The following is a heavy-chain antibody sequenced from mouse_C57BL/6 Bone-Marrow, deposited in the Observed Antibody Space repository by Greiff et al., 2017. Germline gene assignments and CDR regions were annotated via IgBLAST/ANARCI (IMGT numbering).Heavy chain of an antibody. CDR1: GFTFSSYA. J-gene: IGHJ1*03. V-gene: IGHV5S21*01. Sequence: EVQVVESGEGLVKPGGSLKLSCAASGFTFSSYAMSWVRQTPEKRLEWVAYISSGGDYIYYADTVKGRFTISRDTARNTLYLQISSLKSEDTAMYYCARATMRWYFYVWGTGTTVTASS. D-gene: IGHD2-4*01. CDR2: ISSGGDYI. CDR3: ARATMRWYFYV.